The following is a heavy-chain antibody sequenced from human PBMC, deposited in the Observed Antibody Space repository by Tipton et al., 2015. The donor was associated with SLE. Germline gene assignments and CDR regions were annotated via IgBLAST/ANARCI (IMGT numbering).Heavy chain of an antibody. CDR2: IYTRGST. D-gene: IGHD2-21*01. Sequence: TLSLTCTVSGGSISSHYWSWIRQPPGKGLEWIGHIYTRGSTNYNPSLKSRVTISVDTSKNQFSLKLSSVTAADTAVYYCAREGDPGYFDYWGQGTLVTVSS. CDR3: AREGDPGYFDY. J-gene: IGHJ4*02. CDR1: GGSISSHY. V-gene: IGHV4-59*11.